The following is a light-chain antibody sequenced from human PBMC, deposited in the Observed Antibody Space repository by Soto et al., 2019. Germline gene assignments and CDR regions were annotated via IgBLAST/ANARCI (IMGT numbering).Light chain of an antibody. Sequence: ESLVTQSPATLSLSPGDRATLSCRASQFISSNYLSWYQQKPGQPPRLLIYGASTRATGIPDRFSGSGSETDFTLTISSLQPEDFAVYYCQQDYNLPWTFGQGTKVDIK. V-gene: IGKV3D-7*01. CDR2: GAS. CDR1: QFISSNY. CDR3: QQDYNLPWT. J-gene: IGKJ1*01.